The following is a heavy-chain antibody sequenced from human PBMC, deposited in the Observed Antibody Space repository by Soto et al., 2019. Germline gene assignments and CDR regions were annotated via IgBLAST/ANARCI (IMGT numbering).Heavy chain of an antibody. CDR3: ARARNLVGTAAYWYFDL. D-gene: IGHD1-7*01. Sequence: QLQLQESGSGLVKPSQTLSLTCAVSGGSISSGGYSWSWIRQPPGKGLEWIGYIYHSGSTYYNPSLTSRVTISVDRSKNQFSLKLSSVTAADTAVYYCARARNLVGTAAYWYFDLWGRGTLVTVSS. CDR2: IYHSGST. V-gene: IGHV4-30-2*01. CDR1: GGSISSGGYS. J-gene: IGHJ2*01.